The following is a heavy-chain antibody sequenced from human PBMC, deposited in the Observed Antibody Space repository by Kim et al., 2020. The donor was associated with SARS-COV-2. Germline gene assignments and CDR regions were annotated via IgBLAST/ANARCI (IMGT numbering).Heavy chain of an antibody. V-gene: IGHV1-8*01. J-gene: IGHJ3*02. Sequence: ASVKVSCKASGYTFTSYDINWVRQATGQGLEWMGWMNPNSGNTGYIQKFQRRVTMTRSTSITTAYMELSSLMSEDTAVYYCARGGAVIGAFDIWGQGTMVTVSS. CDR2: MNPNSGNT. CDR1: GYTFTSYD. D-gene: IGHD4-17*01. CDR3: ARGGAVIGAFDI.